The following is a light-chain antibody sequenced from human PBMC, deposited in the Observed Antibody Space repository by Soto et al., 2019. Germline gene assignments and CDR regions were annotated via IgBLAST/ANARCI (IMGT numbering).Light chain of an antibody. Sequence: DIQMTQSPSTLSASVGDRVTITCRASQSISNWLAWYQQKPGKAPNLLIYDASSLKSGVPSRFSGSGSGTEFTLTIRSLRPDDFAIYYCQQYSSYWTFGQGTKVDIK. J-gene: IGKJ1*01. V-gene: IGKV1-5*01. CDR2: DAS. CDR1: QSISNW. CDR3: QQYSSYWT.